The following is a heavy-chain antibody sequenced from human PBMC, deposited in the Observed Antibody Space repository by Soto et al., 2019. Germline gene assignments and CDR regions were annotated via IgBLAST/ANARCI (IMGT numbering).Heavy chain of an antibody. V-gene: IGHV1-18*01. CDR3: ARVFFRLFAFDI. CDR1: GYTFTTYG. J-gene: IGHJ3*02. D-gene: IGHD3-22*01. CDR2: ISAYNGNT. Sequence: QVQLVQSGGEVKKPGASVKVSCKASGYTFTTYGISWVRQAPGQGLAWMGWISAYNGNTSYAQKLQGRVTMTTDTSSSTAYMELRSMRSDDTAVYYCARVFFRLFAFDIWGQGTMVTVSS.